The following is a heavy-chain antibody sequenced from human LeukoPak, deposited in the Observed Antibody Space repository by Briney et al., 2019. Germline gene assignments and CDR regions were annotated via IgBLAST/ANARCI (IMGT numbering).Heavy chain of an antibody. D-gene: IGHD5-24*01. V-gene: IGHV3-13*01. Sequence: QPGGSLRLSCAASGFTLSNYAMHWVRQPAGEGLEWVSALGTAGDTFYPGSVKGRFTISRDNAKKSLFLQMNSLRAEDTAAYYCARQNTPHGNFDYWGQGILVTVSS. CDR1: GFTLSNYA. J-gene: IGHJ4*02. CDR2: LGTAGDT. CDR3: ARQNTPHGNFDY.